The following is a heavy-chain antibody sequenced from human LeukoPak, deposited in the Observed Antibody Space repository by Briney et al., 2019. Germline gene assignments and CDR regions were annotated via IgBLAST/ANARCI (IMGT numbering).Heavy chain of an antibody. D-gene: IGHD3-22*01. J-gene: IGHJ3*02. CDR2: IIPIFGTA. Sequence: SVKVSCKASGGTFSSYAISWVRQAPGQGLEWMGGIIPIFGTANYAQKFQGRVTMTEDTSTDTAYMELSSLRSEDTAVYYCATDGDGYYYGAFDIWGQGTMVTVSS. CDR3: ATDGDGYYYGAFDI. V-gene: IGHV1-69*06. CDR1: GGTFSSYA.